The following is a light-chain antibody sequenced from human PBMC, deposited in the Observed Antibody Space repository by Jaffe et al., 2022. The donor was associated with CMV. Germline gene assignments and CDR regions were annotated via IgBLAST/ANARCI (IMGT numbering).Light chain of an antibody. CDR3: GTWDSSLDSYV. J-gene: IGLJ1*01. CDR1: SSNIGNNY. Sequence: QSVLTQPPSVSAAPGQKVTISCSGSSSNIGNNYLSWYQQLPGTAPKLLIYDNNKRPSGIPDRFSGSKSGTSATLGITGLQTGDEADYYCGTWDSSLDSYVFGTGTKVTVL. V-gene: IGLV1-51*01. CDR2: DNN.